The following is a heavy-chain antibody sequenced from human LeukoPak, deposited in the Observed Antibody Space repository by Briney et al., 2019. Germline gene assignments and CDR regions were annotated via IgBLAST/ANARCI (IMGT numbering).Heavy chain of an antibody. CDR3: ARLGHYYDSSGPGEN. J-gene: IGHJ4*02. CDR2: INPNSGGT. Sequence: ASVKVSCKASGYTFTGYYMHWVRQAPGQGLEWMGSINPNSGGTNYAQKFQGRVTMTRDTSISTAYMELSRLRSDDTAVYYCARLGHYYDSSGPGENWGQGTLVTVSS. V-gene: IGHV1-2*02. CDR1: GYTFTGYY. D-gene: IGHD3-22*01.